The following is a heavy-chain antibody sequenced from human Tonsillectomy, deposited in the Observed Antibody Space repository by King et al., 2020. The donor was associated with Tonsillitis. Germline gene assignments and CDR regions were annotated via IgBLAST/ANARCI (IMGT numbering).Heavy chain of an antibody. D-gene: IGHD4-17*01. CDR2: ISSDGSNK. CDR3: ARAYGYSPWGPHYFFDY. Sequence: VQLVESGGGVVQPGRSLRLSCAASGFTFSSYVMHWVRQAPGKGLEWVAVISSDGSNKCFADSVKGRFTISRDNSKNTLYLQKNSLRAADTAVHYCARAYGYSPWGPHYFFDYWGQGTLVTVSS. V-gene: IGHV3-30*03. J-gene: IGHJ4*02. CDR1: GFTFSSYV.